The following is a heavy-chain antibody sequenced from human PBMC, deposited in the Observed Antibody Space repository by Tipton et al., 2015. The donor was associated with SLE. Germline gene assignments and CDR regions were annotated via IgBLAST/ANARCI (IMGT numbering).Heavy chain of an antibody. V-gene: IGHV4-38-2*02. CDR2: IYHSGST. CDR1: GYSISSGYY. D-gene: IGHD3-10*01. CDR3: ARVPLLVGAARDAFDI. Sequence: TLSLTCTVSGYSISSGYYWGWIRQPPGKGLEWIGSIYHSGSTYYNPSLKSRVTISVDTSKNQFSLKLSSVTAADTAVYYCARVPLLVGAARDAFDIWGQGTMVTVSS. J-gene: IGHJ3*02.